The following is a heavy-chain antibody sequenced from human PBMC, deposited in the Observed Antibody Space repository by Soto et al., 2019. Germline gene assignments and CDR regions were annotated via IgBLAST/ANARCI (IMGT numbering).Heavy chain of an antibody. CDR1: GFSISDHY. V-gene: IGHV3-11*03. D-gene: IGHD1-1*01. CDR3: ARSGDNYTVLYD. CDR2: SSNSGTFT. J-gene: IGHJ4*02. Sequence: GGSLRLSCAASGFSISDHYMSWIRQAPGKGLEWVSYSSNSGTFTKYADSVKGRFSISRDNAKNSLYLEINSLRGEDTAIYYCARSGDNYTVLYDWGQGT.